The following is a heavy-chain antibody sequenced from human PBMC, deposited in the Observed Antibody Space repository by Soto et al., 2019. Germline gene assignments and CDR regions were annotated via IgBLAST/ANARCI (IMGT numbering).Heavy chain of an antibody. CDR2: IIPIFGAA. J-gene: IGHJ4*02. Sequence: QVQLVQSGAEVKKPGSSVKVSCKASGGTFSSYAISWVRQAPGQGLEWMGGIIPIFGAANYAQKFQGRVTITADESTSTAYMELSSLRSEDTAVYYCARDHHSFNYYESSGGGGYFDYWGQGTLVTVSS. D-gene: IGHD3-22*01. V-gene: IGHV1-69*01. CDR3: ARDHHSFNYYESSGGGGYFDY. CDR1: GGTFSSYA.